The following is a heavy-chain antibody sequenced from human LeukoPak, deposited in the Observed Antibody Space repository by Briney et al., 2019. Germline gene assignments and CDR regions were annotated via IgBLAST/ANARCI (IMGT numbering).Heavy chain of an antibody. CDR2: INHSGST. V-gene: IGHV4-34*01. J-gene: IGHJ4*02. D-gene: IGHD3-16*01. CDR3: ARVAMGEHFDY. Sequence: KPSETLSLTCAVYGGSFSGYYWSWIRQPPGKGLEWIGEINHSGSTNYNPSLKSRVTISVDTSKNQFSLKLSSVTAADTAVYYCARVAMGEHFDYWGQGTLVTVSS. CDR1: GGSFSGYY.